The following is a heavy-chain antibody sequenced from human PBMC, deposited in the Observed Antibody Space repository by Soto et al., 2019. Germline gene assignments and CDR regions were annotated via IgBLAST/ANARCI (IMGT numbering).Heavy chain of an antibody. V-gene: IGHV1-69*01. J-gene: IGHJ6*02. CDR2: IIPIFGTA. Sequence: QVQLVQSGAEVKKPGSSVKVSCKASGGTFSSYAISWVRQAPRQGLEWMGGIIPIFGTANYAQKFQGSVTITADESTSTAYMERSSLRSEDTAVYYCARDRENVLMVYASKAAHYGMDVWGQGTTVTVSS. D-gene: IGHD2-8*01. CDR1: GGTFSSYA. CDR3: ARDRENVLMVYASKAAHYGMDV.